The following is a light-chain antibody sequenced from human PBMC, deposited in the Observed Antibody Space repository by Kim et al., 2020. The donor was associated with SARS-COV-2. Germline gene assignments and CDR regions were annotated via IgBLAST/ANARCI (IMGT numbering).Light chain of an antibody. CDR2: GAS. J-gene: IGKJ1*01. V-gene: IGKV3-15*01. CDR3: QQSNNWPRT. Sequence: VSPGERATLSCRASQSVSSNLAWYQQKPGQAPRLIIYGASTRATGIPARFSGSGSGTDFTLTISSLQPEDFAVYYCQQSNNWPRTFGHGTKVDIK. CDR1: QSVSSN.